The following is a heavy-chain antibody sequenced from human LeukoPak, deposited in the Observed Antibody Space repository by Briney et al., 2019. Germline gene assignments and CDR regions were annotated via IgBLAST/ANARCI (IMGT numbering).Heavy chain of an antibody. CDR1: ELHA. V-gene: IGHV3-23*01. Sequence: GGPLRLTCAASELHAMTWVRQGPGKGLEWVSAISRSGGSTYYADSVKGRFTISRDKSNNTLYLQMNSLRPEDTAVYYCARGRPLWFGVLDVWGQGTTVIVSS. J-gene: IGHJ6*02. D-gene: IGHD3-10*01. CDR3: ARGRPLWFGVLDV. CDR2: ISRSGGST.